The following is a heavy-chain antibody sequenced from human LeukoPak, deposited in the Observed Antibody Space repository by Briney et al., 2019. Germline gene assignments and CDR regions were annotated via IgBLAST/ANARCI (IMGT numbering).Heavy chain of an antibody. V-gene: IGHV4-39*01. CDR3: ARRRITISDPFDY. D-gene: IGHD3-3*01. CDR2: IYYSGST. J-gene: IGHJ4*02. CDR1: GSSISSSSYY. Sequence: SETLSLTCTVSGSSISSSSYYWGWIRQPPGKGLEWIGGIYYSGSTYYNPSLKSRVTISVDTSKNQFSLKLSSVTAADTAVYYCARRRITISDPFDYWGQGTLVTVSS.